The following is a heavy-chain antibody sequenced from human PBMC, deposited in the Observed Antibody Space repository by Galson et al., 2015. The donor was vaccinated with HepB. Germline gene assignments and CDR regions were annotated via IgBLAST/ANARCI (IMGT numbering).Heavy chain of an antibody. V-gene: IGHV3-23*01. D-gene: IGHD4-17*01. CDR2: ISASGISA. CDR1: GFTFNTYA. CDR3: AKDGTDYDYGDSYFDS. Sequence: SLRLSCAASGFTFNTYAMNWVRQAPGKGLEWVSAISASGISAYYADSVRGRFTISRDNSKNTLYLQMDIVEAEDTAIYYCAKDGTDYDYGDSYFDSWGEGALVRVST. J-gene: IGHJ4*02.